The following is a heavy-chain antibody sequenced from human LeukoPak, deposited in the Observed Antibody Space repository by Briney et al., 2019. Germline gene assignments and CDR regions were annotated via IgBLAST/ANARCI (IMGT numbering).Heavy chain of an antibody. CDR3: AKDSRYYYVDY. CDR2: IRYDGSKE. Sequence: AGGSLRLSCAASGLSFSTYSMNWVRQAPGKGLEWVAFIRYDGSKEYYADSVKGRFTISRDNSKNTLYLQMNSLKTEDTAVYYCAKDSRYYYVDYWGQGTLVTVSS. J-gene: IGHJ4*02. V-gene: IGHV3-30*02. CDR1: GLSFSTYS. D-gene: IGHD1-14*01.